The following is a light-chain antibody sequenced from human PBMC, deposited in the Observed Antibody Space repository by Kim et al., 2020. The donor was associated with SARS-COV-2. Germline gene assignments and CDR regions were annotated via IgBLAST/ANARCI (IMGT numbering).Light chain of an antibody. CDR3: QQYGNSPWT. Sequence: DIVLTQSPGTLSLSPGDRATLSCRASQSVINNYLAWYQQKPGQAPRLLMYDASTRATDIPDSFSGSGSGTDFTLTISRLEPEDFAVYYCQQYGNSPWTFGKGPRWISN. J-gene: IGKJ1*01. V-gene: IGKV3-20*01. CDR2: DAS. CDR1: QSVINNY.